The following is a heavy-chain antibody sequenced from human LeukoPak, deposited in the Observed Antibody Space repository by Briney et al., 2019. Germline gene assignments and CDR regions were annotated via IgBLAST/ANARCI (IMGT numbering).Heavy chain of an antibody. V-gene: IGHV3-43*01. Sequence: SGGSLRLSCAASGFTFDDYTMHWVRQAPGKGLEWVSLIGWDGGSTYYADSVKGRFTISRDNSKNSLYLQMNSLRTEDTALYYCAKDGGTTGSYYYYYYMDVWGKGTTVTVSS. CDR3: AKDGGTTGSYYYYYYMDV. D-gene: IGHD3-16*01. CDR2: IGWDGGST. CDR1: GFTFDDYT. J-gene: IGHJ6*03.